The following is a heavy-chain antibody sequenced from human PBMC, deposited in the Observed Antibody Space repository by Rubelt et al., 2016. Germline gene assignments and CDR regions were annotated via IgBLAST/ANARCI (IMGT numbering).Heavy chain of an antibody. Sequence: QLQLQESGPGLVKPAETLSLTCTVSGGSISSSSYYWGWLRQPPGKGLEWIGSIYYSGSTYYNPSLKSRVTISVDTSKNQFCRKLCFGTAEETAVHYLARLLRSYGYFDLWGRGTLVTVSS. CDR2: IYYSGST. J-gene: IGHJ2*01. V-gene: IGHV4-39*01. CDR1: GGSISSSSYY. CDR3: ARLLRSYGYFDL.